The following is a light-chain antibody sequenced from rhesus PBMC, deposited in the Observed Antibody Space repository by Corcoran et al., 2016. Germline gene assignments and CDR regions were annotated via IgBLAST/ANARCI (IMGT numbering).Light chain of an antibody. CDR3: QQHNDYPYT. Sequence: DIQMTQSPSSLSASVGDTVTITCRASPGISSYLAWYQQQPGKAPKPLIYYASNLESGVPSRFSGSGAGTDFTLTIMSLQPEDFAIYYCQQHNDYPYTFGQGTKGEIK. CDR1: PGISSY. J-gene: IGKJ2*01. V-gene: IGKV1S14*01. CDR2: YAS.